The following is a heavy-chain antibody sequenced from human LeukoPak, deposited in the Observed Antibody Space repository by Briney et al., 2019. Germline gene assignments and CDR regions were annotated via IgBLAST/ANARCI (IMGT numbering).Heavy chain of an antibody. Sequence: VASVKVSCKASGYTFTSYDINWVRQAPGQGLEWMGRIIPILGIANYAQKFQGRVTITADKSTSTAYMELSSLRSEDTAVYYCARVVDDSRSDYFDYWGQGTLVTVSS. CDR2: IIPILGIA. J-gene: IGHJ4*02. V-gene: IGHV1-69*04. CDR3: ARVVDDSRSDYFDY. D-gene: IGHD3-22*01. CDR1: GYTFTSYD.